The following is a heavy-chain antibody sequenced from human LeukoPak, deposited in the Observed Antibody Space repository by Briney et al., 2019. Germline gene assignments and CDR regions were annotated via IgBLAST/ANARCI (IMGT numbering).Heavy chain of an antibody. Sequence: GGSLRLSCAASGFTFSSIAMSWVRQAPDKGLEWVSTISGSGGGTYYADSVKGRFTISRDDCKNTLYLQMNSLRADDMAVYYCAKDLGRYRNNFFDYWGQGNLVTVSS. CDR3: AKDLGRYRNNFFDY. D-gene: IGHD1-26*01. J-gene: IGHJ4*02. V-gene: IGHV3-23*01. CDR1: GFTFSSIA. CDR2: ISGSGGGT.